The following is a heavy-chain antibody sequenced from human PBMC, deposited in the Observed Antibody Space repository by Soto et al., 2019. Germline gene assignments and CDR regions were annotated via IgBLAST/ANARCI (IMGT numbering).Heavy chain of an antibody. CDR2: INPNSGAT. V-gene: IGHV1-2*02. Sequence: QVQLVQSGAEVKKPGASVKVSCKAAGYAFTGYYLHWVRQAPGQGLEWMGRINPNSGATNYAQKFQGRVTMTRDTSISTASMEVSRLRSDDTAVYYCAREAENYYYYGMDVWGQGTTVTVSS. CDR1: GYAFTGYY. CDR3: AREAENYYYYGMDV. J-gene: IGHJ6*02.